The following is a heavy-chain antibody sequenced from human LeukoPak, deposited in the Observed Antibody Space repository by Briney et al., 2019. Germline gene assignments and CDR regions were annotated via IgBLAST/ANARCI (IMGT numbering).Heavy chain of an antibody. V-gene: IGHV4-38-2*02. CDR3: ARDVPVAGPSTFDY. CDR1: GYSISSGYY. D-gene: IGHD6-19*01. Sequence: PSETLSLTCTVSGYSISSGYYWGWIRQPPGKGLEWIGSIYHSGTTYYNPSLKSRVTISVDTSKNQFFLKLNSVTAADTAVYSCARDVPVAGPSTFDYWGQGTLVTVSS. J-gene: IGHJ4*02. CDR2: IYHSGTT.